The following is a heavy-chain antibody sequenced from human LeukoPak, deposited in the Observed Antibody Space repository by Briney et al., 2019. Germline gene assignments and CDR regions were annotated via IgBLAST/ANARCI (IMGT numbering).Heavy chain of an antibody. J-gene: IGHJ4*02. CDR2: ISSSGSTI. D-gene: IGHD5-24*01. CDR3: ARDYDGYNFLPEY. Sequence: GGSLRLSCAASGFTFSSYEMNWVRQAPGKGLEWVSYISSSGSTIYYADSVKGRFTISRDNAKNSLFLQMNSLRAEDTAVYYCARDYDGYNFLPEYWGQGTLVMVSS. V-gene: IGHV3-48*03. CDR1: GFTFSSYE.